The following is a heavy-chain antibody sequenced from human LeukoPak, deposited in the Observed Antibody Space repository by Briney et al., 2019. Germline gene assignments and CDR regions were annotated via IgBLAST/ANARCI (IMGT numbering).Heavy chain of an antibody. CDR3: ARGPHYYYDSSGYHP. CDR2: IYTSGST. Sequence: SETLSLTCTVSGGSISSGSYYWSWIRQPAGKGLEWIGRIYTSGSTNYNPSLKSRVTMSVDTSKNQFSLKLSSVTAADTAVYYCARGPHYYYDSSGYHPWGQGTLVTVSS. CDR1: GGSISSGSYY. V-gene: IGHV4-61*02. J-gene: IGHJ5*02. D-gene: IGHD3-22*01.